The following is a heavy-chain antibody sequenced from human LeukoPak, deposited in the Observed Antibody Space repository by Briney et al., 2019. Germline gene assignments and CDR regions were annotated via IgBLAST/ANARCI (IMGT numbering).Heavy chain of an antibody. CDR1: GFTFSTYW. V-gene: IGHV3-74*01. D-gene: IGHD4-23*01. CDR2: INPDGSIT. CDR3: AREVYGGNPIFDY. J-gene: IGHJ4*02. Sequence: TGRSLRLSCAASGFTFSTYWMHWVRQAPGKGLVWVSRINPDGSITNYADSVKGRFTISRDNAKSSLYLQMNSLRGEDTAVYYCAREVYGGNPIFDYWGRGTLVTVSS.